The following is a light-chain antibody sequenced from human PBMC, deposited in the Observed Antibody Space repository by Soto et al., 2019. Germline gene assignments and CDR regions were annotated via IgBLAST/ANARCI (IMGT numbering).Light chain of an antibody. V-gene: IGKV2-28*01. CDR1: QSLLHSNGYNY. J-gene: IGKJ1*01. CDR2: LGS. CDR3: KQPIQSWT. Sequence: DIVMTQSPLSLPVTPGEPASISCRSSQSLLHSNGYNYLDCYLQKPGXSPXLLIYLGSNRASGVPDRFSGGASGTDSTLKISREDAEDAGVDDCKQPIQSWTFGQGTKVDIK.